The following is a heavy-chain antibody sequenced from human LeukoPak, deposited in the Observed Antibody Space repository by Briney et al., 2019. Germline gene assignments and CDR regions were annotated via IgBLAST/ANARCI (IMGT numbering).Heavy chain of an antibody. CDR1: GFTFSNYW. CDR3: ARWGYSSGWYWFDY. CDR2: IKQDGSEI. J-gene: IGHJ4*02. Sequence: PGGSLRLSCAASGFTFSNYWMSWVRQASGKGLEWVANIKQDGSEIYYVDSVKGRFTISRDNVQNSLYLQMNSLRAEDTAVYFCARWGYSSGWYWFDYWGQGTLVTVSS. D-gene: IGHD6-19*01. V-gene: IGHV3-7*05.